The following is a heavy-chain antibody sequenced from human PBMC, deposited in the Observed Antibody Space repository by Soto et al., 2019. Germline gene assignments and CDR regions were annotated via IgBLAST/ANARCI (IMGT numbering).Heavy chain of an antibody. CDR2: INPSGGST. J-gene: IGHJ3*02. CDR1: GYTFTSYY. D-gene: IGHD6-13*01. CDR3: ARDKSSRWTHAPLDAFDI. Sequence: ASVKVSCKASGYTFTSYYIHWVRQAPGQGLEWMGIINPSGGSTSYAQKFQGRVTMTRDTSTSTVYMELSSLRSEDTAVYYCARDKSSRWTHAPLDAFDIWGQGTMLTVS. V-gene: IGHV1-46*03.